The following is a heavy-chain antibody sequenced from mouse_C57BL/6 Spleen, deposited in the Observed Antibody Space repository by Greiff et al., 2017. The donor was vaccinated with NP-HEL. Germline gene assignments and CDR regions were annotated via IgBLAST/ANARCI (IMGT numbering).Heavy chain of an antibody. CDR2: INPNNGGT. Sequence: EVQLQQSGPELVKPGASVKIPCKASGYTFTDYNMDWVKQSHGKSLEWIGDINPNNGGTIYNQKFKGKATLTVDKSSSTAYMELRSLTSEDTAVYYCARLYYGSRGDWYFDVWGTGTTVTVSS. V-gene: IGHV1-18*01. CDR3: ARLYYGSRGDWYFDV. D-gene: IGHD1-1*01. J-gene: IGHJ1*03. CDR1: GYTFTDYN.